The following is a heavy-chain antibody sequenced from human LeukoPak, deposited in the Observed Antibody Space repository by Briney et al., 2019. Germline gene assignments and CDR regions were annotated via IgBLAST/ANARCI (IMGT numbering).Heavy chain of an antibody. D-gene: IGHD6-19*01. CDR2: IIPVFGTT. CDR1: GGTFIHYS. V-gene: IGHV1-69*05. CDR3: ARGSGLSGRPIPD. Sequence: SVKVSCKASGGTFIHYSISWVRQAPGQGLEWMGGIIPVFGTTNYAQKFQGRVTITTDESTSTAYLELSSLRSEDTAVYYCARGSGLSGRPIPDWGQGTLVTVSS. J-gene: IGHJ4*02.